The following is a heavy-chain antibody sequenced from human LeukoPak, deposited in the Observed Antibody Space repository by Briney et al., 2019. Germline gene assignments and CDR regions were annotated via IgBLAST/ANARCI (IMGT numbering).Heavy chain of an antibody. CDR2: LYPGDSDN. CDR3: ARHLFAYCGGDCYSAIGY. D-gene: IGHD2-21*02. V-gene: IGHV5-51*01. Sequence: GESLKISCKGSGYSFTSYWIGWVRQMPGKGLEWMGILYPGDSDNRYSPSFQGQVTISADKSISTAYLQWSSLKASDTAMYYCARHLFAYCGGDCYSAIGYWGQGTLVTVSS. J-gene: IGHJ4*02. CDR1: GYSFTSYW.